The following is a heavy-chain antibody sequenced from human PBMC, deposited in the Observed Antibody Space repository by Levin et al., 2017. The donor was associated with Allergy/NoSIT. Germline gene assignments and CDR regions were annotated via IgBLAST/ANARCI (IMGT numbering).Heavy chain of an antibody. D-gene: IGHD4-17*01. V-gene: IGHV4-31*03. J-gene: IGHJ4*02. CDR3: ARETVNTPRYFDH. CDR1: GGSISNGDYY. Sequence: SQTLSLTCTVSGGSISNGDYYWSWIRQHPGKGLEWIGYIYYSGSTYYNPSLKSRVTISVDTSKNQFSLKLSSVTAADTAVYYCARETVNTPRYFDHWGQGTLVTVSS. CDR2: IYYSGST.